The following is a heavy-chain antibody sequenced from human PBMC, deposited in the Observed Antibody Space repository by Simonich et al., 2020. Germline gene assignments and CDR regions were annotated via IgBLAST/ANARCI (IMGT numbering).Heavy chain of an antibody. J-gene: IGHJ3*02. CDR3: ARDYSNYDAFDI. Sequence: EVQLVESGGGLVQPGGSLRLSCAASGFTFSSYWMHWVRQAPGKGLVWVSRIKCDGSSTSNADSVKGRFTISRDNAKNTLYLQMNSLRAEDTAVYYCARDYSNYDAFDIWGQGTMVTVSS. CDR2: IKCDGSST. V-gene: IGHV3-74*01. CDR1: GFTFSSYW. D-gene: IGHD4-4*01.